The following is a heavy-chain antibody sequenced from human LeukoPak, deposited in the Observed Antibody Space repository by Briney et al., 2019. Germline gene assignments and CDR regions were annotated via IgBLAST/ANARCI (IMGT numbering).Heavy chain of an antibody. CDR2: ISYDGRQK. J-gene: IGHJ6*02. Sequence: GGSLRLSCAASGFTFSEYAMHWVRQAPGKGLEWVAVISYDGRQKYYGDSVKGRFTISRDNPKNTLYLQMNSLRAEDTAVYYCARLPGIAAAGRVVYYGMDVWGQGTTVTVSS. V-gene: IGHV3-30-3*01. D-gene: IGHD6-13*01. CDR3: ARLPGIAAAGRVVYYGMDV. CDR1: GFTFSEYA.